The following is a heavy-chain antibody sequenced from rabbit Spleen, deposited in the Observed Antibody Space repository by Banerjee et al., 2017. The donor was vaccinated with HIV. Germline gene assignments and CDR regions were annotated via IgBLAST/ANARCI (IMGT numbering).Heavy chain of an antibody. J-gene: IGHJ6*01. D-gene: IGHD8-1*01. CDR1: GFSFSDRDV. Sequence: QEQLVESGGGLVKPEGSLTLTCKASGFSFSDRDVMCWVRQASGKGLQWIACINTYTGKPVYATWAKGRFTISRTSSTTVTLQMTSLTAADTATYFCARDTASSFSSYGMDLWGQGTLVTVS. CDR2: INTYTGKP. V-gene: IGHV1S45*01. CDR3: ARDTASSFSSYGMDL.